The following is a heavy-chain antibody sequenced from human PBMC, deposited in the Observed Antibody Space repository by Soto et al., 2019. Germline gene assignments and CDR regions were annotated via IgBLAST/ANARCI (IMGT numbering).Heavy chain of an antibody. J-gene: IGHJ5*02. CDR3: ARERPDGSRLDP. Sequence: PSETLSLTCTVSGGSISSYHWSWIRQPPGKGLEWIGFISSSGTTNYNPSLKSRVTISVDTSKNQFSLKLSSVTAAVTAVYYCARERPDGSRLDPWGQGTLVTVSS. CDR2: ISSSGTT. D-gene: IGHD6-13*01. CDR1: GGSISSYH. V-gene: IGHV4-4*08.